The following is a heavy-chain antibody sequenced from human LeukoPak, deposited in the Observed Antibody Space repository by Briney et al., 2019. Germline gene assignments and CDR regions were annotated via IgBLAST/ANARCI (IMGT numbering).Heavy chain of an antibody. Sequence: GESLKISCKGSGYSFTSYWIGWVRQMPGKGLEWMGIIYPGDSDTRYSPSFQGQVTMSADKSIRTAYLQWSSLKDSDTAMYYCARPQLGGYYSIDYWGQGTLVTVSS. CDR2: IYPGDSDT. D-gene: IGHD3-22*01. CDR1: GYSFTSYW. J-gene: IGHJ4*02. CDR3: ARPQLGGYYSIDY. V-gene: IGHV5-51*01.